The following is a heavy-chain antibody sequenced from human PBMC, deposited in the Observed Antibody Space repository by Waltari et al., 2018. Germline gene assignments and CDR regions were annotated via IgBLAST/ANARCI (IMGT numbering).Heavy chain of an antibody. V-gene: IGHV3-74*01. CDR2: IKRQGSST. Sequence: EVQLVESGGGLVQPGGSLRLSCAASGITFNTHWMHWVRQAPGKGVVWVARIKRQGSSTSYADSVKGRFTISRDNAKNTLYLEMKSLRAEDTAVYYCAAPGGNDLEYLQRWGQGTLVTVSS. CDR1: GITFNTHW. CDR3: AAPGGNDLEYLQR. J-gene: IGHJ1*01. D-gene: IGHD2-15*01.